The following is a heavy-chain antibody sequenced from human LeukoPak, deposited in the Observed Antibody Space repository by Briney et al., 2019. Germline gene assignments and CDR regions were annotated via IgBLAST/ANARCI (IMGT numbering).Heavy chain of an antibody. CDR1: GGAFSNYY. CDR2: IKHRGNT. J-gene: IGHJ4*02. Sequence: SETLSLTCAVYGGAFSNYYWSWIRQPPGKGLEWLGEIKHRGNTNYNPFLKSRVTISVDTSKNQFSLKLNSVTAADTAVYYCARQLVGSTTPDYWGQGILVTVSS. CDR3: ARQLVGSTTPDY. D-gene: IGHD1-26*01. V-gene: IGHV4-34*01.